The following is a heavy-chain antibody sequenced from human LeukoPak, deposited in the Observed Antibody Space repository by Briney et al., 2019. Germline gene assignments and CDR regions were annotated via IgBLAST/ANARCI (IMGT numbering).Heavy chain of an antibody. CDR3: AKDDPLRQGPLTLVLHAFDI. CDR2: IVGSEGGT. J-gene: IGHJ3*02. V-gene: IGHV3-23*01. D-gene: IGHD3-9*01. CDR1: GFTFTSYA. Sequence: GGSLRLSCAASGFTFTSYAMTWVRQAPGKGLEWVSAIVGSEGGTFYADSVKGRFTISRDNSKNTLFLQMNNLRADDTAVYFCAKDDPLRQGPLTLVLHAFDIWGPGTLVTVSS.